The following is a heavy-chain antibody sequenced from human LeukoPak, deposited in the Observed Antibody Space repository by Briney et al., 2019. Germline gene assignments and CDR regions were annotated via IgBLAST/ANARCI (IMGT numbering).Heavy chain of an antibody. J-gene: IGHJ4*02. Sequence: QPGRSLRLSCTASGFTFSSYAMHWVRQAPGKGLEWVAVISYDGSNKYYADSVKGRFTISRDNSKNTLYLQMNSLRAEDTAVYYCARDRVPGYGGNSGLGYWGQGTLVTVSS. D-gene: IGHD4-23*01. V-gene: IGHV3-30*01. CDR3: ARDRVPGYGGNSGLGY. CDR2: ISYDGSNK. CDR1: GFTFSSYA.